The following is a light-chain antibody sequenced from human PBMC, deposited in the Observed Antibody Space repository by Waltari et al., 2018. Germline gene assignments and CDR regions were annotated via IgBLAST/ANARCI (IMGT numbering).Light chain of an antibody. J-gene: IGKJ2*01. CDR2: GSS. CDR1: QSVSSNY. CDR3: QQYGRSWNT. V-gene: IGKV3-20*01. Sequence: EIVLTPSPGTLSLSPGERATLSCRASQSVSSNYLAWYQQRPGQAPRLIIHGSSSRATGIPDRFSGSGSGTDFTLTISRLEPEDFAVYYCQQYGRSWNTFGQGTKLEIK.